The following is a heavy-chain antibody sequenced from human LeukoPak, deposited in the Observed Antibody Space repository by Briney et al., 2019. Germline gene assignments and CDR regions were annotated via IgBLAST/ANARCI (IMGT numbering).Heavy chain of an antibody. D-gene: IGHD6-19*01. CDR2: ISSSGSTI. CDR1: GFTFSSYE. J-gene: IGHJ4*02. CDR3: AREQWLGTYDY. V-gene: IGHV3-48*03. Sequence: GGALRLSCAASGFTFSSYEMNWVRQAPGKGLEWVSYISSSGSTIYYADSVEGRFTISRDNAKNSLYLQMNSLRAEDTAVYYCAREQWLGTYDYWGQGTLVTVSS.